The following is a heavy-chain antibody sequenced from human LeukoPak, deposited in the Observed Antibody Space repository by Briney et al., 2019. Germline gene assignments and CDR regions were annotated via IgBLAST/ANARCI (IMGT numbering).Heavy chain of an antibody. CDR1: GFTVSSNY. V-gene: IGHV3-53*04. CDR2: IYSGGST. Sequence: GGSLRLSCAASGFTVSSNYMSWVRQAPGKGLEWVSVIYSGGSTYYADSVKGRFTISRHNSKNTPYLQLNSLRAEDTAVYYCARDFRYFDWSYGMDVWGQGTTVTVSS. J-gene: IGHJ6*02. D-gene: IGHD3-9*01. CDR3: ARDFRYFDWSYGMDV.